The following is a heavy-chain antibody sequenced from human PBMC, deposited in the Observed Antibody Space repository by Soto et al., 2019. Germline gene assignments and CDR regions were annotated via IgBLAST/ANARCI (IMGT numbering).Heavy chain of an antibody. CDR1: GGSLRGCY. D-gene: IGHD3-10*01. CDR2: VNHSGSA. Sequence: QVQLQQWGSGLLKPSETLSLTCAVYGGSLRGCYWSLIRQSPGKGLGWIGQVNHSGSANYHPSLRSRATIFHHASGNVFSLELSSVTAADTSFYCSAIATSHYSSGRYEGGYYYFAHWGQATLVTVSS. J-gene: IGHJ4*02. CDR3: AIATSHYSSGRYEGGYYYFAH. V-gene: IGHV4-34*01.